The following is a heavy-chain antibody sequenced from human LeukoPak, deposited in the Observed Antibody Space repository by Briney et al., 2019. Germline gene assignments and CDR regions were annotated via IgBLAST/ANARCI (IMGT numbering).Heavy chain of an antibody. D-gene: IGHD3-22*01. V-gene: IGHV4-34*01. CDR1: GGSFSGYY. J-gene: IGHJ6*03. Sequence: SETLSLTCAVYGGSFSGYYRTWIRQAPGKGLEWIGEINPSGRISYNPSLKSRLTISVDASKNQFSLNLRSLTAADTAVYYCARGRQEVSMIVVVMTGVSYYLDIWGKGTTVTVS. CDR2: INPSGRI. CDR3: ARGRQEVSMIVVVMTGVSYYLDI.